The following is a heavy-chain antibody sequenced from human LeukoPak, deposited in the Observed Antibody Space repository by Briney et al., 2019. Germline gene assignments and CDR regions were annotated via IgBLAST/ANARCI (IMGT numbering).Heavy chain of an antibody. CDR3: ASSLWFGESYFDY. V-gene: IGHV1-18*01. Sequence: GPVKVSCKASGYTFTSYGISWVRQAPGQGLEWMGWISAYNGNTNYAQKLQGRVTMTTDTSTSTAYMELRSLRSDDTAVYYCASSLWFGESYFDYWGQGTLVTVSS. D-gene: IGHD3-10*01. CDR1: GYTFTSYG. CDR2: ISAYNGNT. J-gene: IGHJ4*02.